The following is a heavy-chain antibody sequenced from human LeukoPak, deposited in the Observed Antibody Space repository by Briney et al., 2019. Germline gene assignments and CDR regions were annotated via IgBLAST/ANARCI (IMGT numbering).Heavy chain of an antibody. CDR2: IIPILGIA. CDR1: GGTFSSYA. J-gene: IGHJ4*02. Sequence: GSSVKVSCKASGGTFSSYAISWVRQAPGQGLEWMGRIIPILGIANYAQKFQGRVTITADKSTSTAYMELSSLRSEDTAVYYCAREDVVVVAATAYWGQGTLVTVSS. V-gene: IGHV1-69*04. CDR3: AREDVVVVAATAY. D-gene: IGHD2-15*01.